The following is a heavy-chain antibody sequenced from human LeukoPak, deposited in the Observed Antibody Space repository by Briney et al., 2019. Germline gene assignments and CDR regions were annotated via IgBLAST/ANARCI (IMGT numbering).Heavy chain of an antibody. J-gene: IGHJ6*02. D-gene: IGHD6-13*01. CDR3: AREPGTSYYYGMDV. CDR2: ISSSSSYI. Sequence: PGGSLRLSCAASGFTFSSDSMNWVRQAPGKGLEWVSSISSSSSYIYYADSVKGRFTISRDNAKNSLYLQMNSLRAEDTAVYYCAREPGTSYYYGMDVWGQGTTVTVSS. CDR1: GFTFSSDS. V-gene: IGHV3-21*01.